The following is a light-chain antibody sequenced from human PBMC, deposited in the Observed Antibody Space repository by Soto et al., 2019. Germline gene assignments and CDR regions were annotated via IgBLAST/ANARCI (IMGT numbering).Light chain of an antibody. CDR2: DVS. Sequence: QSVLTQPRSVSRSPGQTVTISCTGTSSDVGVYNYVSWYKQYPGKAPKIMIYDVSKRPSGVPDRFSGSKSDNTASLTISGLQAEDEADYYCCSYAGSYTFVFGIGTKVTVL. CDR3: CSYAGSYTFV. CDR1: SSDVGVYNY. J-gene: IGLJ1*01. V-gene: IGLV2-11*01.